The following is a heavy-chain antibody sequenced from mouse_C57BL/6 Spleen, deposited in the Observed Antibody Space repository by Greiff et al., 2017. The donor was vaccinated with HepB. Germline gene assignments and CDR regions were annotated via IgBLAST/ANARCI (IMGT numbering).Heavy chain of an antibody. Sequence: QVQLQHPGAELVMPGASVKLSCKASGYTFTSYWMHWVKQRPGQGLEWIGEIDPSDSYTNYNQKFKGKSTLTVDKSSSTAYMQLSSLTSEDSAVYYCARSGDGYPYWYFDVWGTGTTVTVSS. V-gene: IGHV1-69*01. CDR2: IDPSDSYT. D-gene: IGHD2-3*01. CDR1: GYTFTSYW. CDR3: ARSGDGYPYWYFDV. J-gene: IGHJ1*03.